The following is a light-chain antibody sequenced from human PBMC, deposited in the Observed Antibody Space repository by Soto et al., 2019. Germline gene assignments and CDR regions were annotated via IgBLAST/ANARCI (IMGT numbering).Light chain of an antibody. Sequence: DIVLTQSPGTLSSSPGGRATLSCRASQSVTDNYLAWYQHKPGQAPRLLIYGATSRATGIPDRFSGSGSGTDFTLTISRLEPEDFAMYYCHQYGSSHTFGQGTRLEIK. V-gene: IGKV3-20*01. CDR3: HQYGSSHT. CDR1: QSVTDNY. CDR2: GAT. J-gene: IGKJ5*01.